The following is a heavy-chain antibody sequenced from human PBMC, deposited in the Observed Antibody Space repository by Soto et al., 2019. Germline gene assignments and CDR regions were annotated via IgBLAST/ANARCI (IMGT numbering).Heavy chain of an antibody. J-gene: IGHJ5*02. D-gene: IGHD1-26*01. V-gene: IGHV1-3*01. CDR1: GYAFTTSA. CDR2: INPATGDT. Sequence: QVHLVQSGAEVQKPGASVRISCQASGYAFTTSAIHWVRQPPGQSLEWMGWINPATGDTKYSQNVRGRVTFALDTSATTAYMDLRSLASHDTAVYYCARASGRSKLLPFYFDPWGQGTQVTVSS. CDR3: ARASGRSKLLPFYFDP.